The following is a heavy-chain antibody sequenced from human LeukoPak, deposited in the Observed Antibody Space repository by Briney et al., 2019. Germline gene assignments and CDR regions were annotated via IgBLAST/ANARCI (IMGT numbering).Heavy chain of an antibody. V-gene: IGHV3-53*01. CDR1: GFAVSSNY. J-gene: IGHJ4*02. CDR2: IYSGGST. D-gene: IGHD3-10*01. Sequence: GGSLRLSCAASGFAVSSNYMSWVRQAPGKGLEWVSVIYSGGSTYYADSVKGRFTISRDNSKNTVNLQMNSLRPEDTAVYYCARDTPSSGFDYWGQGTQVTVSS. CDR3: ARDTPSSGFDY.